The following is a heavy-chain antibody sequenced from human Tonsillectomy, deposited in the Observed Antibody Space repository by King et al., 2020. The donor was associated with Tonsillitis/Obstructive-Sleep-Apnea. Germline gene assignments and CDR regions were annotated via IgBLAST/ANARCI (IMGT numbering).Heavy chain of an antibody. CDR1: GFTFSSYE. CDR3: AREENAYYFYS. Sequence: QLVQSGGGLVQPGGSLRLSCAASGFTFSSYEMNWVRQAPGKGLEWVSYISSSGRTIYYADSVKGRFTISRDNAKNSLYLQMNSLRAEDTAVYDCAREENAYYFYSWGQGTLVTVSS. CDR2: ISSSGRTI. V-gene: IGHV3-48*03. J-gene: IGHJ4*02.